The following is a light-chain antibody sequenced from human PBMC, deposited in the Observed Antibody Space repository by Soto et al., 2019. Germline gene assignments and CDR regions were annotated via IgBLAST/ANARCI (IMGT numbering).Light chain of an antibody. CDR2: GAS. J-gene: IGKJ2*01. Sequence: EIVLTQSPGTLSLSPGERATLSCRASQSVSSSYLAWYQQKPGQAPRLLIYGASSRATGIPDRCSGSGSGTNFTLTIRRLEPEDFAVYYCQQYGSSPPYTFGQGTKLEIK. CDR3: QQYGSSPPYT. CDR1: QSVSSSY. V-gene: IGKV3-20*01.